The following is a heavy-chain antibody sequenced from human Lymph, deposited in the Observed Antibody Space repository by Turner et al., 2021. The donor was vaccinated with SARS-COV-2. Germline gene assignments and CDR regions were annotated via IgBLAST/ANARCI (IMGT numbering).Heavy chain of an antibody. CDR3: ARHAYRFYVSSLLFDY. V-gene: IGHV4-39*01. CDR1: GGSISSSSYY. CDR2: IYYSGIT. D-gene: IGHD3-10*02. J-gene: IGHJ4*02. Sequence: QLQLQESGPGMVKPSETLSLTCTVSGGSISSSSYYWGWIRQPPGKGLEWIGSIYYSGITYYNPSLKSRVTISVDTSKNQFSLKLSSVTAADTAVYYCARHAYRFYVSSLLFDYWGQGTLVTVSS.